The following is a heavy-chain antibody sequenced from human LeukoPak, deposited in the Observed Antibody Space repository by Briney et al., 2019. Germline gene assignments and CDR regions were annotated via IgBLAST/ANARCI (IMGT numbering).Heavy chain of an antibody. CDR3: ARALLYNWNDPGYFDY. V-gene: IGHV1-18*01. CDR2: ISAYNGNT. D-gene: IGHD1-1*01. J-gene: IGHJ4*02. Sequence: ASVKVSCKASGYTFTYFGLSWVRQAPGQGLEWMGWISAYNGNTNYAQKLQGRVTMTTDTSTSTAYMELRSLRSGDTAVYYCARALLYNWNDPGYFDYWGQGTLVTVSS. CDR1: GYTFTYFG.